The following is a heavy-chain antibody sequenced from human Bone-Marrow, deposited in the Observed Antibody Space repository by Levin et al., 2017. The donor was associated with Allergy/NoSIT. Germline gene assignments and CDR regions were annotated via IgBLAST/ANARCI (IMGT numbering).Heavy chain of an antibody. Sequence: PGGSLRLSCTVSGDSISSSYYYWGWIRQPPGKGLEWIGSIHYSGSTYYNPSLKNRVTISVDTSKNQFSLKLNSVTAADTAVYYCARYCTSTSCYIKRAFDYWGQGTLVTVSS. CDR3: ARYCTSTSCYIKRAFDY. V-gene: IGHV4-39*01. CDR2: IHYSGST. CDR1: GDSISSSYYY. D-gene: IGHD2-2*02. J-gene: IGHJ4*02.